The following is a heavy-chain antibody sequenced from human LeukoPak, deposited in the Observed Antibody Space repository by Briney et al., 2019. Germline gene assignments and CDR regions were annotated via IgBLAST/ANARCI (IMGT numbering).Heavy chain of an antibody. Sequence: PGGSLRLSCAASGFTFSSYGMHWVRQAPGKGLEWVAFIRYDGSNKYYADSVKGRFTISRDNSKNTLYLQMNSLRAEDTAVYYCARVLIVGATGDAFDIWGQGTMVTVSS. V-gene: IGHV3-30*02. J-gene: IGHJ3*02. D-gene: IGHD1-26*01. CDR2: IRYDGSNK. CDR1: GFTFSSYG. CDR3: ARVLIVGATGDAFDI.